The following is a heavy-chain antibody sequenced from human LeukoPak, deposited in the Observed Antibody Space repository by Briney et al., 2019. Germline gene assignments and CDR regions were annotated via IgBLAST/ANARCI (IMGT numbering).Heavy chain of an antibody. J-gene: IGHJ4*02. CDR3: ASSIAVAGSFDY. CDR2: IYYSGST. V-gene: IGHV4-59*08. Sequence: SETLSLTCTVSGGSISSYYWSWIRQPPGKGLEWIGYIYYSGSTNYNPSLKSRVTISVDTSKNQFSLKLSSATAADTAVYYCASSIAVAGSFDYWGQGTLVTVSS. CDR1: GGSISSYY. D-gene: IGHD6-19*01.